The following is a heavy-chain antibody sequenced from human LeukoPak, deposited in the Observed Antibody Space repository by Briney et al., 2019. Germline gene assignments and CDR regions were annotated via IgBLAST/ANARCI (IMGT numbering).Heavy chain of an antibody. V-gene: IGHV4-30-4*01. Sequence: QTSQTLSLTCTVSGGSISSGDYYWSSICQPPGKGLEWIGYIYYSGSTYYNPSLKSRVTISVDTSKNQFSLKLSSVTAADTAVYYCARDGWFGELFWFDPWDQGTLVTVSS. CDR1: GGSISSGDYY. J-gene: IGHJ5*02. D-gene: IGHD3-10*01. CDR3: ARDGWFGELFWFDP. CDR2: IYYSGST.